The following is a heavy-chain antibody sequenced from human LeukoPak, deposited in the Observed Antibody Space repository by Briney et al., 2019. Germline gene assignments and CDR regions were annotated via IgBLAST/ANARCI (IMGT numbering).Heavy chain of an antibody. Sequence: GGSLRLSCAASGFIVSDNYMNWVRQAPGKGLEWVSIIHSGGSTYYADSVKGRFTISRDYSKNTLYPQMNNLRAEDTAVYYCAKITSGWYRGNALDIWGQGTVVTVSS. CDR3: AKITSGWYRGNALDI. J-gene: IGHJ3*02. CDR2: IHSGGST. V-gene: IGHV3-53*01. D-gene: IGHD6-19*01. CDR1: GFIVSDNY.